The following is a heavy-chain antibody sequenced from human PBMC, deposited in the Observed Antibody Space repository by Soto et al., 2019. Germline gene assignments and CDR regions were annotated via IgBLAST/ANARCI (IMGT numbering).Heavy chain of an antibody. Sequence: SVKVSCKTSGDTFTSYAINWVRQAPGQGLEWVGGIIPLFRTTNYAQKFQERVTITADDSTNTAYMELSSLRSEDTAVYYCARHLWAGGYRRGDWGGGPLVTVPS. V-gene: IGHV1-69*13. CDR2: IIPLFRTT. J-gene: IGHJ4*02. CDR3: ARHLWAGGYRRGD. CDR1: GDTFTSYA. D-gene: IGHD3-10*01.